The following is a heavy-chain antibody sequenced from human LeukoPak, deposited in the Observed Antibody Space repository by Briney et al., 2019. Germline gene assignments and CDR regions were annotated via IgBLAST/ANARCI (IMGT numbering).Heavy chain of an antibody. CDR3: ARDTYQPGLIDC. Sequence: PGGSLRLSCVASGFTFSTYAMHWVRQAPGKGLEWVSYINDVSSDIHYADSVKGRFTISRDNAKNTLYLQMNSLRAEDTAVYYCARDTYQPGLIDCWGQGTLVTVSS. J-gene: IGHJ4*02. D-gene: IGHD2-2*01. CDR1: GFTFSTYA. CDR2: INDVSSDI. V-gene: IGHV3-21*05.